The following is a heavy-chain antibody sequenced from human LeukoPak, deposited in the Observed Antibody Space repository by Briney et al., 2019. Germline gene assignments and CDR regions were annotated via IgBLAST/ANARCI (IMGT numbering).Heavy chain of an antibody. CDR3: ARHYDVYAFGLDV. CDR2: SKYSGNT. D-gene: IGHD5/OR15-5a*01. J-gene: IGHJ6*02. CDR1: GGSIRSYH. Sequence: SETLSLTCTVSGGSIRSYHWSWIRQPPGKGLEWIIYSKYSGNTNSNPSLTSRISTSFDTSRNQFSLELSSVTAADTAVYYCARHYDVYAFGLDVWGQGTAVTVSS. V-gene: IGHV4-59*08.